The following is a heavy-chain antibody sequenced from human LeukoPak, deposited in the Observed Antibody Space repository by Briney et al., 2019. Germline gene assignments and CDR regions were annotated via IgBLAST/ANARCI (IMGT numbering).Heavy chain of an antibody. V-gene: IGHV3-49*04. CDR2: VRSKAYGGTT. Sequence: GRSLRLSCTASGFTFGDYAMSWVRLAPGKGLECVGIVRSKAYGGTTEYAASVKGRFTISRDDSKTIVYLQMNSLKTEDTGVYYCTRVGHYYDSRGYYVVDFDYWGQGTLVTVSS. J-gene: IGHJ4*02. CDR1: GFTFGDYA. D-gene: IGHD3-22*01. CDR3: TRVGHYYDSRGYYVVDFDY.